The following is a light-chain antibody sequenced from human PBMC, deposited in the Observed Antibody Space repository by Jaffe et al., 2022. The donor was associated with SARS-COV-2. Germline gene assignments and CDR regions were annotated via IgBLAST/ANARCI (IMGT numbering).Light chain of an antibody. V-gene: IGKV4-1*01. Sequence: DIVMTQSPDSLAVSLGERATFNCKSSQSVLYSSNNKNYLAWYQQKPGQPPKLLIYWASTRESGVPDRFSGSGSGTDFTLTINSLQAEDVAVYYCQQYYNTPWTFGQGTKVEIK. CDR1: QSVLYSSNNKNY. CDR3: QQYYNTPWT. J-gene: IGKJ1*01. CDR2: WAS.